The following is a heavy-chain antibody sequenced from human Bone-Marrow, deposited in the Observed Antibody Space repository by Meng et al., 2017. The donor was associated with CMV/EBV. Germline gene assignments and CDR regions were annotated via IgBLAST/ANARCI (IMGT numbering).Heavy chain of an antibody. D-gene: IGHD2-21*01. J-gene: IGHJ4*02. Sequence: GGSLRLSCAASGFTFSSYAMHWVRQALGKGLEWVAVISYDGSNKYYADSVKGRFTISRDNSKNTLYLQMNSLRAEDKAVYYCAGASVIALFYWGQGKLVTVSS. CDR3: AGASVIALFY. V-gene: IGHV3-30-3*01. CDR1: GFTFSSYA. CDR2: ISYDGSNK.